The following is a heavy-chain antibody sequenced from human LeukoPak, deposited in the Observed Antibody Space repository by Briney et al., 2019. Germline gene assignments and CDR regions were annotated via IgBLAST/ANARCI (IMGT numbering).Heavy chain of an antibody. CDR2: FDPEEGET. D-gene: IGHD6-19*01. V-gene: IGHV1-24*01. CDR1: GYTLTELS. CDR3: ATVMWYSVAVNGDWFDP. Sequence: AAVKVSCKVSGYTLTELSMHWVRQAPGKGLEWMGGFDPEEGETIYAQKFQGRVTMTEDTSTDTAYMELSSLRSEDTAVYYCATVMWYSVAVNGDWFDPWGQGTLVTVSS. J-gene: IGHJ5*02.